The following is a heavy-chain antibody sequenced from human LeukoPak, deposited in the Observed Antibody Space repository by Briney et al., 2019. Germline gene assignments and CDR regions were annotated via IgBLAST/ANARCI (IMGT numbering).Heavy chain of an antibody. D-gene: IGHD6-13*01. J-gene: IGHJ4*02. CDR2: ISYNGSNK. CDR1: GFTFSSYG. Sequence: GGSLRLFCAASGFTFSSYGMHWVRQAPGKGLEWVAVISYNGSNKYYADSVKGRFTISRDNSKNTLYLQMNSLRAEDTAVYYCARDSAAAGRLFDYWGQGTLVTVSS. CDR3: ARDSAAAGRLFDY. V-gene: IGHV3-30*03.